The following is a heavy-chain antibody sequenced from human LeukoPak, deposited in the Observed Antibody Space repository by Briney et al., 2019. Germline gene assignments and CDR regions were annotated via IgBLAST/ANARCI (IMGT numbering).Heavy chain of an antibody. J-gene: IGHJ4*02. CDR2: INHSGST. CDR3: ARGGYCSSTSCSGALGFDY. V-gene: IGHV4-34*01. Sequence: SETLSLTCAVYGGSFSGYYWSWIRQPPGKGLEWIGEINHSGSTNYNPSLKSRVTISVDTSKNQFSLKLSSVTAADTAVYYCARGGYCSSTSCSGALGFDYWGQGTLVTASS. CDR1: GGSFSGYY. D-gene: IGHD2-2*01.